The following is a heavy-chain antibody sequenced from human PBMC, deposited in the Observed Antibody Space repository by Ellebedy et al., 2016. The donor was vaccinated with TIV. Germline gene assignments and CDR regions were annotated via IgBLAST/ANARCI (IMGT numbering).Heavy chain of an antibody. CDR1: GSTFSEYG. V-gene: IGHV3-30*02. Sequence: GESLKISCAASGSTFSEYGMHWVRQAPGKGLEWVAFIRYDGSNKYYGDSVKGRFTIFRDNSKNILYLQMSSLRAEDTAVYYCAQDWSGSLDNWGQGTRITVSS. J-gene: IGHJ3*02. CDR2: IRYDGSNK. CDR3: AQDWSGSLDN. D-gene: IGHD3-3*01.